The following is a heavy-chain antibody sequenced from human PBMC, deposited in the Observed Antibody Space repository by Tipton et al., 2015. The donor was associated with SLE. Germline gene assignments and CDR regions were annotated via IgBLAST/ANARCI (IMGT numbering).Heavy chain of an antibody. Sequence: LRLSCAVYGGSFSGYYWSWIRQPPGKGLEWIGEINDSGSTNYNPSLKSRVTMSVDTSKNQFSLKLSSVTAADTAVYYCARDDRVVVVPAAMGFLYGMDVWGQGTTVTVSS. CDR2: INDSGST. CDR3: ARDDRVVVVPAAMGFLYGMDV. CDR1: GGSFSGYY. V-gene: IGHV4-34*01. J-gene: IGHJ6*02. D-gene: IGHD2-2*01.